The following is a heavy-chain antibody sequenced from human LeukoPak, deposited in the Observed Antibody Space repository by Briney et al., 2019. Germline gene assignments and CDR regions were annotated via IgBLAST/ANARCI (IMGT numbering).Heavy chain of an antibody. CDR3: AKAPVTSCRGAFCYPFDY. CDR2: MSISDDGR. D-gene: IGHD2-15*01. J-gene: IGHJ4*02. Sequence: GGSLRLSCATSGFSFSSYAMSWVRQAPGKGLEWVSAMSISDDGRHYAASVRGLFTISGDTSRTTLYLLMNMLTAEDAAVYYCAKAPVTSCRGAFCYPFDYWGQGTLVTVSS. V-gene: IGHV3-23*01. CDR1: GFSFSSYA.